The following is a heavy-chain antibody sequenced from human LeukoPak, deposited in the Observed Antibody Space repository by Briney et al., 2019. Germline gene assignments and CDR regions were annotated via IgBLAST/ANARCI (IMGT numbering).Heavy chain of an antibody. V-gene: IGHV3-33*06. CDR2: IWYDGSNK. CDR3: AKDGDYWDAFDI. CDR1: GFTFSSYG. D-gene: IGHD4-17*01. J-gene: IGHJ3*02. Sequence: GGSLRLSCAASGFTFSSYGMHWVRQAPGKGLEWVAVIWYDGSNKYYADSVKGRFTISRDNSKNTLYLQMNSLRAEDTAVYYCAKDGDYWDAFDIWGQGTMVTVSS.